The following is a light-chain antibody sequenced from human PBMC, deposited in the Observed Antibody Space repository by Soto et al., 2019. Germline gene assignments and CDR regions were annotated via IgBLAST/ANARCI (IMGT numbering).Light chain of an antibody. J-gene: IGLJ1*01. V-gene: IGLV2-14*01. CDR1: SSDVGGYNY. CDR3: SSYTSSSTPYV. Sequence: QSALTQPASVSGSPGQSITISCTGTSSDVGGYNYVSWYQQHPGKAPKLTIYEVSNRPSGVSNRFSGSKSGNTASLTISGLQAEDEADYSCSSYTSSSTPYVFGTGTKLTVL. CDR2: EVS.